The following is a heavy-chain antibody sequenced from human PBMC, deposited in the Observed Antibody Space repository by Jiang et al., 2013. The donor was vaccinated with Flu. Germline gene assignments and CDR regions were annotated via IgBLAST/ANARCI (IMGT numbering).Heavy chain of an antibody. Sequence: GSGLVKPSETLSLTCTVSGGSINNYYWSWIRQPPGKGLEWIGSIYYSGNTYYNPSLKSRGTISVDTSKNQFSLILTFVTAADTAVYYCARHPESSARYAFDIWGRGTMVTVSS. D-gene: IGHD2-2*01. CDR2: IYYSGNT. CDR3: ARHPESSARYAFDI. V-gene: IGHV4-59*05. CDR1: GGSINNYY. J-gene: IGHJ3*02.